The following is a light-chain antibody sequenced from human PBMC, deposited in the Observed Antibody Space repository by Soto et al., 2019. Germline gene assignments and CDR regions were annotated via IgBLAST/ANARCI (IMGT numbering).Light chain of an antibody. CDR2: AAS. CDR3: QQASSLPLT. CDR1: QSISNW. Sequence: DIQMTQSPSSVSASVGERVTITCRASQSISNWLAWFQQKPGKAHKLLIYAASSLQSGVPSRFSGIGSGTDFTLTISSLQPEDFATYYCQQASSLPLTFGGRTKMEIK. V-gene: IGKV1-12*01. J-gene: IGKJ4*01.